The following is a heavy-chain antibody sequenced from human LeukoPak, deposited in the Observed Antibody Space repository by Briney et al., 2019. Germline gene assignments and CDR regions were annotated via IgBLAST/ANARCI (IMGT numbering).Heavy chain of an antibody. Sequence: GGSLRLSCAASGFTVSSNYMSWVRQAPGKGLEWVSVIYLGGSTYYADPVKGRFTISRDNSKNTLYLQMSSLRAEDTAIYYCASCYSSGWYEYWGQGTLVTVSS. J-gene: IGHJ4*02. D-gene: IGHD6-19*01. CDR3: ASCYSSGWYEY. CDR1: GFTVSSNY. V-gene: IGHV3-66*01. CDR2: IYLGGST.